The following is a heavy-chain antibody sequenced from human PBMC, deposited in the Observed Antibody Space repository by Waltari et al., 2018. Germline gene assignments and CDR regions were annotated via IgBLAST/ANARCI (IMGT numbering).Heavy chain of an antibody. V-gene: IGHV4-4*02. D-gene: IGHD2-15*01. Sequence: QVQLRESGPGLVNPSGTLSLTCIASGDSLTNNFWWSWVRQRPGKSLEWLGQIYRTGKTNYNPSLESRVIVSIDTSNNQLSLKLTSVTAADTAIYYCARDRGKGLYLDSWGQGILVTVSP. J-gene: IGHJ4*02. CDR1: GDSLTNNFW. CDR2: IYRTGKT. CDR3: ARDRGKGLYLDS.